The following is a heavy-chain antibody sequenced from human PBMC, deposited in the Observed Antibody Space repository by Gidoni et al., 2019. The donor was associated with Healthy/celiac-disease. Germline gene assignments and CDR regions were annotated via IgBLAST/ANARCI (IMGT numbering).Heavy chain of an antibody. CDR2: IKQDGSEK. Sequence: EVQLVESGGGLVQPGGSLRLSCAASGFTFSSYWMSWVRQAPGKGLEGVANIKQDGSEKYYVDSVKGRFTISRDNAKNSLYLQMNSLRAEDTAVYYCARQGEIVVVVAAPTFDYWGQGTLVTVSS. D-gene: IGHD2-15*01. CDR1: GFTFSSYW. J-gene: IGHJ4*02. CDR3: ARQGEIVVVVAAPTFDY. V-gene: IGHV3-7*01.